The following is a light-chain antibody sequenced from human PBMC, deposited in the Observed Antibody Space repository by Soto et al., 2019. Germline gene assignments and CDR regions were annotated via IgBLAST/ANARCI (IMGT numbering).Light chain of an antibody. CDR3: TSYAGGNNV. V-gene: IGLV2-8*01. CDR1: TSDVGGYNY. CDR2: EVN. Sequence: QSALTQPPSASGSPGQSVTISCTGTTSDVGGYNYVSWYLQNPGKVPKLMIYEVNKRPSGVPDRFSGSKSGNTAAQTVSGLQAEDEADYYCTSYAGGNNVFGTGTKVTVL. J-gene: IGLJ1*01.